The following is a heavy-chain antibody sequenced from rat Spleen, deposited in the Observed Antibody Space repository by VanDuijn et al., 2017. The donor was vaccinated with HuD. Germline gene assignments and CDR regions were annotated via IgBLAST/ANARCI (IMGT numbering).Heavy chain of an antibody. V-gene: IGHV3-3*01. D-gene: IGHD1-2*01. CDR3: ARYGSYFDYYSSFFTY. J-gene: IGHJ3*01. CDR2: INITSGT. Sequence: EVQLQESGPGLVKPAQSLSLTCSVTGHSITSSYGWNWIRKFPGNKLEWMGYINITSGTGYNPPLKSRISITRDTSKNQFFLQLTSITTEDTATYYCARYGSYFDYYSSFFTYWGQGTLVTVSS. CDR1: GHSITSSYG.